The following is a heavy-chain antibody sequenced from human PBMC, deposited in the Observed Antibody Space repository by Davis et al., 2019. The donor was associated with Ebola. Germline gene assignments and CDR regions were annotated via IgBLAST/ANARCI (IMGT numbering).Heavy chain of an antibody. CDR3: AGGESGWDASDI. J-gene: IGHJ3*02. V-gene: IGHV3-21*01. D-gene: IGHD6-19*01. CDR2: LSISSAFI. Sequence: GESLKISCAASGFTFSTYTMTWVRQAPGKGLEWVSSLSISSAFIYYADSVKGRFTVSRDNAKSPLSLQMNSLRAEDTAVYYCAGGESGWDASDIWGRGTMVTVSS. CDR1: GFTFSTYT.